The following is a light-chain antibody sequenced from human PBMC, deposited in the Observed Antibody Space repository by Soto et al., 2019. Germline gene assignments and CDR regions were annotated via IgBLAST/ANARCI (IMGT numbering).Light chain of an antibody. Sequence: QSVLTQPPSVSAAPGQKVTISCSRSSSNIGNNYVSWYQQLPGTAPKLLIYDNNIRPSGIPDRFSGSKSGTSATLGITGLQTGDEADYYCGTWDSSLSAGVFGGGTKLTVL. V-gene: IGLV1-51*01. CDR1: SSNIGNNY. CDR3: GTWDSSLSAGV. CDR2: DNN. J-gene: IGLJ2*01.